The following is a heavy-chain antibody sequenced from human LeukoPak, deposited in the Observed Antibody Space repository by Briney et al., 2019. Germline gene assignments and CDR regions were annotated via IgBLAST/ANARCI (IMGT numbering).Heavy chain of an antibody. V-gene: IGHV4-34*01. J-gene: IGHJ5*02. Sequence: SETLSLTCAVYGGSFSGYYWSWIRQPPGKGLEWIGEINHSGSTKYNPSLKSRVTISVDTSKNQFSLKLSSVTAADTAVYYCARGGLELGYCSSTSCSRFDPWGQGTLVIVSS. CDR1: GGSFSGYY. D-gene: IGHD2-2*01. CDR3: ARGGLELGYCSSTSCSRFDP. CDR2: INHSGST.